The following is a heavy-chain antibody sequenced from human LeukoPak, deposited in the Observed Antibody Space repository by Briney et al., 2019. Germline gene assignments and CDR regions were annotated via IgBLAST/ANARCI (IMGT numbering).Heavy chain of an antibody. V-gene: IGHV3-9*01. CDR1: GFRFDDYA. Sequence: PGGFLRLSCEVSGFRFDDYAMHWVRQAPGKGLEWVSGITWNSASLDYADSVKGRFTISRDNAKNSLYLQMNSLRTEDTALYYCAKGSPFTVSTDYFDFWGQGTLVTVSS. D-gene: IGHD4-17*01. CDR3: AKGSPFTVSTDYFDF. CDR2: ITWNSASL. J-gene: IGHJ4*02.